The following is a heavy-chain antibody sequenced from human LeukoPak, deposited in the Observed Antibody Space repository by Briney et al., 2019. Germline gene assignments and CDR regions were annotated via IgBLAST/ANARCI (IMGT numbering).Heavy chain of an antibody. V-gene: IGHV3-21*01. Sequence: GGSLRLSCSASGFTFSSYSMNWVRQALGKGLEWVSSISSGSTYIYYADSVKGRFTLSRDNAKNSLYLQMNSLRAEDTAVYYCASSSGASWGYFDYWGQGTLVTVSS. CDR2: ISSGSTYI. D-gene: IGHD2-15*01. J-gene: IGHJ4*02. CDR1: GFTFSSYS. CDR3: ASSSGASWGYFDY.